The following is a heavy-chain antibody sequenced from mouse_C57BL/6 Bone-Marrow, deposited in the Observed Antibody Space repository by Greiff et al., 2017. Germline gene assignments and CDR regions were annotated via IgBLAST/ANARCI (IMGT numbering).Heavy chain of an antibody. CDR1: GYTFTSYW. D-gene: IGHD2-4*01. CDR3: AREGLYDDYDDGDYYAMDY. V-gene: IGHV1-69*01. CDR2: IDPSDSYT. Sequence: QVQLQQSGAELVMPGASVKLSCKASGYTFTSYWMHWVKQRPGQGLEWIGEIDPSDSYTNYNQKFKGKSTLTVDKSSSTAYMQLSSLTSEDSAVYYCAREGLYDDYDDGDYYAMDYWGQGTSVTVSS. J-gene: IGHJ4*01.